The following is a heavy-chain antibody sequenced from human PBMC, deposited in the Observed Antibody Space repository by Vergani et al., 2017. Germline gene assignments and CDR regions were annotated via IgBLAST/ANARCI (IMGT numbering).Heavy chain of an antibody. CDR1: GFTFSNAW. CDR2: ISGSGGST. V-gene: IGHV3-23*04. J-gene: IGHJ6*02. Sequence: EVQLVESGGGLVKPGGSLRLSCAASGFTFSNAWMSWVRQAPGQGLEWVSAISGSGGSTYYADSVKGRFTISRDNSKNTLYLQMNSLRAEDTGVYYCAKGGLREFWSGYYYYYYGMDVWGQGTTVTVSS. D-gene: IGHD3-3*01. CDR3: AKGGLREFWSGYYYYYYGMDV.